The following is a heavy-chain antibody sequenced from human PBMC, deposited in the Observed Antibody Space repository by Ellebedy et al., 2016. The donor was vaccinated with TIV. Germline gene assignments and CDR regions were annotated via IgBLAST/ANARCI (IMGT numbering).Heavy chain of an antibody. CDR1: GFTFRSYG. Sequence: GESLKISXAASGFTFRSYGMHWVRQAPGKGLEWVALVSYDGTSKYYSDSVRGRFTTSRDNSKNTVYLEIDSLRLEDTGVYYCAKEKELWFRWLDYWGQGTLVTVSA. J-gene: IGHJ4*02. CDR2: VSYDGTSK. CDR3: AKEKELWFRWLDY. D-gene: IGHD5-18*01. V-gene: IGHV3-30*18.